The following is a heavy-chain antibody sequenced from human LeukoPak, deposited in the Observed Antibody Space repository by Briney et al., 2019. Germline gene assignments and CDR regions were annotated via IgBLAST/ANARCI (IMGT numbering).Heavy chain of an antibody. CDR3: ASGVTIVRVFDY. CDR2: IFYSGST. D-gene: IGHD3-10*01. J-gene: IGHJ4*02. Sequence: SETLSLTCTVSGGSIDSSSYYWGWIRQPPGKGLEWIGSIFYSGSTYYIPSLKSRVTISVDTSKNQFSLQLSSVTAADTAVYYCASGVTIVRVFDYWGQGTRVTVSS. V-gene: IGHV4-39*01. CDR1: GGSIDSSSYY.